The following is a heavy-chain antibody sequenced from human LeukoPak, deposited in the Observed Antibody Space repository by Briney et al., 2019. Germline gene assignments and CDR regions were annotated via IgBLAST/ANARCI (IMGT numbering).Heavy chain of an antibody. V-gene: IGHV3-30*02. CDR2: IRYDGSNE. CDR3: AKDSGSWSNYFDY. D-gene: IGHD6-13*01. Sequence: GGSLRLSCAASGFTFSSYGMHWVRQAPGKGLEWVAFIRYDGSNEYYADSVKGRFTISRDNSKNTLYLQMNSLGPDDTAVYYCAKDSGSWSNYFDYWGQGTLVTVSS. CDR1: GFTFSSYG. J-gene: IGHJ4*02.